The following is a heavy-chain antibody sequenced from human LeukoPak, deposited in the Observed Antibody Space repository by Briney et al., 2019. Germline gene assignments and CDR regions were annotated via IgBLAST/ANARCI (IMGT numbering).Heavy chain of an antibody. CDR3: AGGKRGPSSSNQYFGY. CDR1: GGSFSGYY. V-gene: IGHV4-34*01. J-gene: IGHJ4*02. CDR2: INHSGST. Sequence: SETLSLTCAVYGGSFSGYYWSWIRQPPGKGLEWIGEINHSGSTNYNPSLKSRVTISVDTSKNQFSLKLSSVTAADTAVYYCAGGKRGPSSSNQYFGYWGQGTLVTGSS. D-gene: IGHD2-2*01.